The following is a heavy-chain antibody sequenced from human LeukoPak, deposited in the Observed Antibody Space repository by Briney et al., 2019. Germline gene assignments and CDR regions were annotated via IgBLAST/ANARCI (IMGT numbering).Heavy chain of an antibody. CDR3: QSRFLEWLLDY. V-gene: IGHV4-39*01. Sequence: SETLSLTCTVSGGSISSNNYYWGWIRQPPGKGLEWIGSIYYGGYTYYNPSLKSRVTISVDTSKNQFSLKLSSVTATDTAIYYCQSRFLEWLLDYWGQGTLVTVSS. CDR1: GGSISSNNYY. CDR2: IYYGGYT. J-gene: IGHJ4*02. D-gene: IGHD3-3*01.